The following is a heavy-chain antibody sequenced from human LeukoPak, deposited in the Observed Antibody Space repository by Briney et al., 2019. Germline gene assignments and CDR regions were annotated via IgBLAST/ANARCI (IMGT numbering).Heavy chain of an antibody. D-gene: IGHD5-24*01. CDR3: ARVRVLRWLQRIFDY. J-gene: IGHJ4*02. V-gene: IGHV4-39*07. CDR2: IYYSGST. Sequence: SETLSLTCTVSGGSISSSSYYWGWIRQPPGKGLEWIGSIYYSGSTYYNPSLKSRVTISVDTSKNQFSLKLSSVTAADTAVYYCARVRVLRWLQRIFDYWGQGTLVTVSS. CDR1: GGSISSSSYY.